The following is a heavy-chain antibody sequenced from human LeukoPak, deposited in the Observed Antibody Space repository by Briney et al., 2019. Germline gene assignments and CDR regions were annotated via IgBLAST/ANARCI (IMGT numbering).Heavy chain of an antibody. V-gene: IGHV3-23*01. CDR2: ISGSGGST. Sequence: PAGGSLRLSCAASGFTFSSYAMYWVRQAPGKGLEWVSGISGSGGSTYYANSVKGRFTISRDNSKNTLYLQMNSLGAEDTAVYYCAKGPGLRGVTTYFDYWGQGTLVTVSS. CDR3: AKGPGLRGVTTYFDY. D-gene: IGHD3-10*01. J-gene: IGHJ4*02. CDR1: GFTFSSYA.